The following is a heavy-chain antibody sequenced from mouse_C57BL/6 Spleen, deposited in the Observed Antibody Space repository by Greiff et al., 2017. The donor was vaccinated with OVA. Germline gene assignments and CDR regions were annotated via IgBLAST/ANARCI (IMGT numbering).Heavy chain of an antibody. D-gene: IGHD3-2*02. CDR2: IYPGSGST. CDR1: GYTFTSYW. Sequence: QVQLKESGAELVKPGASVKMSCKASGYTFTSYWITWVKQRPGQGLEWIGDIYPGSGSTNYNEKFKSKATLTVDTSSSTAYMQLSSLTSEDSAVYYCSSGWSYWGQGTTLTVSS. J-gene: IGHJ2*01. CDR3: SSGWSY. V-gene: IGHV1-55*01.